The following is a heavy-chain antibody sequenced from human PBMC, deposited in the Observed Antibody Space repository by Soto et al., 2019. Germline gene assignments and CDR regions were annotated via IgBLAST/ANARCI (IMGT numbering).Heavy chain of an antibody. Sequence: SGPTLVNPTETLTLTCTLSGFSLTSPGMCVSWIRQPPGNALEWLALIERDDDDKYYSTSLKTRLTISKDTRKNQVVLTMANMDPADTGTYYCARSIRGPRRFNGMDVWGKGT. J-gene: IGHJ6*04. CDR1: GFSLTSPGMC. CDR2: IERDDDDK. D-gene: IGHD1-20*01. V-gene: IGHV2-70*13. CDR3: ARSIRGPRRFNGMDV.